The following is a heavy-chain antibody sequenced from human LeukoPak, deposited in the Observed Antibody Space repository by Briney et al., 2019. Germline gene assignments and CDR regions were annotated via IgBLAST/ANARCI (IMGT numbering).Heavy chain of an antibody. CDR1: GGTFSSYA. J-gene: IGHJ6*03. CDR2: VIPIFGTA. D-gene: IGHD6-19*01. Sequence: SSVNVPCKASGGTFSSYAISWVRQAPGQGLEWMEGVIPIFGTANYAQKFQGRVTITADESTSTSYLKLSCLRSEDTAVYYCARTSNGYSSGWYYYYYMDVWGKGTTVTVSS. V-gene: IGHV1-69*13. CDR3: ARTSNGYSSGWYYYYYMDV.